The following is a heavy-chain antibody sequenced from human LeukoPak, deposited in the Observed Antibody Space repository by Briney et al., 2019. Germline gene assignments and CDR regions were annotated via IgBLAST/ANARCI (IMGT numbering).Heavy chain of an antibody. CDR3: ARQSRGTTARLFDY. D-gene: IGHD1-1*01. J-gene: IGHJ4*02. Sequence: SETLSLTCTVSGDSISSYYWSWIRQPPGKGLEWIGYISYSGSTDYNPSLESRVTISGDTSKNQFSLKLSSVTAADTAFYYCARQSRGTTARLFDYWGQGTLVTVSS. V-gene: IGHV4-59*08. CDR1: GDSISSYY. CDR2: ISYSGST.